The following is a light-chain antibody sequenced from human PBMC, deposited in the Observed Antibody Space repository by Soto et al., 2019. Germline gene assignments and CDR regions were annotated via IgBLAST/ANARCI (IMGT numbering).Light chain of an antibody. J-gene: IGLJ1*01. CDR3: LSYDSSLSGYV. CDR2: GNR. CDR1: SSNIGAGYD. V-gene: IGLV1-40*01. Sequence: QSVLTQPPSVSGAPGQRVTISCTGSSSNIGAGYDVHWYQQLPGTAPKLLIDGNRNRPSGVPDRLSGSKSGTSASLAITGLQAEDEADYYCLSYDSSLSGYVFGTGTKLTVL.